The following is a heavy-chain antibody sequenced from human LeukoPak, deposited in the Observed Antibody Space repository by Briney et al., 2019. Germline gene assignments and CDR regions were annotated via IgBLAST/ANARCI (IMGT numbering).Heavy chain of an antibody. Sequence: PGGSLRLSCAASGFTFSTYWMHWVRHAPGKGLVRVSSINRDGTSTNYADSVKGRFTISRDNAKNTLYLQMNSLRVEGTAVYYCARVGVSRYFDLWGRGTLVTVSS. CDR2: INRDGTST. CDR1: GFTFSTYW. D-gene: IGHD2-8*02. CDR3: ARVGVSRYFDL. V-gene: IGHV3-74*01. J-gene: IGHJ2*01.